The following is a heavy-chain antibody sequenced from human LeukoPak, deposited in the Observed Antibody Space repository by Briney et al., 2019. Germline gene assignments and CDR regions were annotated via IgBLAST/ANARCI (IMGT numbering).Heavy chain of an antibody. CDR2: IKQDGSEK. CDR1: GFTFSSYW. V-gene: IGHV3-7*01. J-gene: IGHJ4*02. CDR3: ARDKSYGGNSGDL. Sequence: GGSLRLSCAASGFTFSSYWMSWVRQAPGKGLEWVANIKQDGSEKYYVDSVKGRFTISRDNAKNSLYLQMNSLRAEDTAVYYCARDKSYGGNSGDLWGQGTLVTVSS. D-gene: IGHD4-23*01.